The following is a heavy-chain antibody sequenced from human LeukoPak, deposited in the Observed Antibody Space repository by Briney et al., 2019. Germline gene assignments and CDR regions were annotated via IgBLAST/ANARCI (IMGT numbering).Heavy chain of an antibody. D-gene: IGHD3-10*01. Sequence: GGSLRLSCAASGFTLNNYAMSWVRQAPGKGLEWVSAISARGDNTYYADSVKGRFSISRDNSQNTQYLQINSLRAEDTAIYYCAKASHYGAGSSVDYWGQGILVTVSS. J-gene: IGHJ4*02. V-gene: IGHV3-23*01. CDR1: GFTLNNYA. CDR2: ISARGDNT. CDR3: AKASHYGAGSSVDY.